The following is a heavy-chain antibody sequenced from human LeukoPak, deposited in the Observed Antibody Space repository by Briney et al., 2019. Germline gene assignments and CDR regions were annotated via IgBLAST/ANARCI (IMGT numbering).Heavy chain of an antibody. V-gene: IGHV4-4*07. D-gene: IGHD2-15*01. J-gene: IGHJ4*02. CDR3: ARAVHCSGGSCYFDY. CDR1: GGSLSSYS. CDR2: IYTSGST. Sequence: SETLSLTCTVSGGSLSSYSWSWIRQPTGKGLEWIGRIYTSGSTKYNPSLTSRVTMSVGTSKNQFSLKLRSVTAADTAVYYCARAVHCSGGSCYFDYWGQGTLVTVSS.